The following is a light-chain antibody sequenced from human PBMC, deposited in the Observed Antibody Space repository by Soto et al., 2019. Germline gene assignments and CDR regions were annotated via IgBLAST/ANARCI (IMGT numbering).Light chain of an antibody. CDR2: DVS. V-gene: IGLV2-14*01. CDR1: SSDVGGYNY. Sequence: QSVLTQPASVSGSHGQSITISCTGTSSDVGGYNYVSWYQQHPGKAPKVMIYDVSNRPSGVSNRFSGSKSGNTASLTIFGLQAEDEADYYCSSYTISGTRVFGGGTKVTVL. J-gene: IGLJ2*01. CDR3: SSYTISGTRV.